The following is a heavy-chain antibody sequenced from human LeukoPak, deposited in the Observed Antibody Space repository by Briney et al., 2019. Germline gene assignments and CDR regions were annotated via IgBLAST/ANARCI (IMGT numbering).Heavy chain of an antibody. CDR2: ISSSGNTI. CDR3: ARGLGPDY. Sequence: GGSLRLSCAASGFTFSSYEMNWVRQAPGKGLEWVSYISSSGNTIYYAASVKGRFTISRDNTKNSLYLRMNSLRAEDTALYYCARGLGPDYWGQGTLVTVSS. CDR1: GFTFSSYE. J-gene: IGHJ4*02. D-gene: IGHD3-9*01. V-gene: IGHV3-48*03.